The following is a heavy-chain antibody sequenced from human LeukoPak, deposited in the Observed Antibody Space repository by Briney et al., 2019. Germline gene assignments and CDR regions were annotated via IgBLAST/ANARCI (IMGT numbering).Heavy chain of an antibody. J-gene: IGHJ3*02. CDR2: IYYSGST. CDR3: ARDDYGGNSNAFDI. CDR1: GGSISSYY. Sequence: SETLSLTCTVSGGSISSYYWSWIRQPPGKGLEWIGYIYYSGSTNYNPSLKSRVTISVDTSKNQFSLKLSSVTAADTAVYYCARDDYGGNSNAFDIWGQGTMVIVSS. V-gene: IGHV4-59*01. D-gene: IGHD4-23*01.